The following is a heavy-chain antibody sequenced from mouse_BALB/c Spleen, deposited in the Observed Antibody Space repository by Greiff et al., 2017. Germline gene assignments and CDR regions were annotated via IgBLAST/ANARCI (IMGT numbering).Heavy chain of an antibody. D-gene: IGHD2-3*01. J-gene: IGHJ2*01. CDR1: GYTFTDYY. CDR3: ARSRWLLRDY. CDR2: IYPGSGNT. Sequence: VQLQQSGAELARPGASVKLSCKASGYTFTDYYINWVKQRTGQGLEWIGEIYPGSGNTYYNEKFKGKATLTADKSSSTAYMQLSSLTSEDSAVYFCARSRWLLRDYWGQGTTLTVSS. V-gene: IGHV1-77*01.